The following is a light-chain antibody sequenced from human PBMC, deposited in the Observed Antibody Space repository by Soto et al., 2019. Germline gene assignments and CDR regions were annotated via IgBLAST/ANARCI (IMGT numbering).Light chain of an antibody. Sequence: QSALTQPASVSGSPGQSITISCTVTSSDVGSYNLVSWYQQHPGKAPKLMIYEGSKRPSGVSNRFSGSKSGNTASLTISGLQAEDEADYYCCSYAGSPYVFGTGTKVTV. CDR1: SSDVGSYNL. CDR3: CSYAGSPYV. V-gene: IGLV2-23*01. CDR2: EGS. J-gene: IGLJ1*01.